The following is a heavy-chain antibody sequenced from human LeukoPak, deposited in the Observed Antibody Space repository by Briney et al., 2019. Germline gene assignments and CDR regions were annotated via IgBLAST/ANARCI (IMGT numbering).Heavy chain of an antibody. J-gene: IGHJ4*02. V-gene: IGHV1-8*01. CDR3: ARSIETLTYSSSWYFPVDY. D-gene: IGHD6-13*01. CDR1: GYTFTSYD. CDR2: KNPNSGNT. Sequence: ASVKVSCKASGYTFTSYDINWVRQATGQGLEWMGWKNPNSGNTGYAQKFQGRVTMTRNTSISTAYMELSSLRSEDTAVYYCARSIETLTYSSSWYFPVDYWGQGTLVTVSS.